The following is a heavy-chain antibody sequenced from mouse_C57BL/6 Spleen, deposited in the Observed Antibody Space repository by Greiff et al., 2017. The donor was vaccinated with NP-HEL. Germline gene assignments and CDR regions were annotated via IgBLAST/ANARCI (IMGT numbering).Heavy chain of an antibody. V-gene: IGHV7-3*01. D-gene: IGHD1-1*01. CDR3: ARVIYYYGSSYVVGAMDY. CDR2: IRNKANGYTT. CDR1: GFTFTDYY. Sequence: EVKLMESGGGLVQPGGSLSLSCAASGFTFTDYYMSWVRQPPGKALEWLGFIRNKANGYTTEYSASVKGRFTISRDNSQSILYLQMNALRAEDSATYYCARVIYYYGSSYVVGAMDYWGQGTSVTVSS. J-gene: IGHJ4*01.